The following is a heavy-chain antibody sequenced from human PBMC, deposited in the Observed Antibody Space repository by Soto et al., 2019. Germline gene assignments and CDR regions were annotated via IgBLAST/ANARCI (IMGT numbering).Heavy chain of an antibody. CDR1: GFTFSSYT. J-gene: IGHJ4*02. Sequence: EVQLMESGGGLVKPGGSLRLSCAASGFTFSSYTMIWVRQAPGKGLEWVSSISSSSSYIYYADSVKGRFTISRDNAKNSLYLQMTSLRAEDTAVYYCARFGYTTEAHWGQGTLVTVSS. V-gene: IGHV3-21*01. CDR2: ISSSSSYI. CDR3: ARFGYTTEAH. D-gene: IGHD5-12*01.